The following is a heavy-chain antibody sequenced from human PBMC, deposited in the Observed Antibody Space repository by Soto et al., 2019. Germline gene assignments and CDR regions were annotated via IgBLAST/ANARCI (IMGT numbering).Heavy chain of an antibody. CDR2: IVVGSGNT. CDR3: AADSMDIVATRRPFDY. Sequence: ASVKVSCKASGFTFTSSAVQWVRQARGQRLEWIGWIVVGSGNTNYAQKFQERVTITRDMSTSTAYMELSSLRSEDTAVYYCAADSMDIVATRRPFDYWGQGTLVTVSS. CDR1: GFTFTSSA. D-gene: IGHD5-12*01. J-gene: IGHJ4*02. V-gene: IGHV1-58*01.